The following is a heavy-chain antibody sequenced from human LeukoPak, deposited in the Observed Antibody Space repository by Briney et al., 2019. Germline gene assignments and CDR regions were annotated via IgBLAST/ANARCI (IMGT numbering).Heavy chain of an antibody. CDR2: ISSSSSYI. J-gene: IGHJ4*02. D-gene: IGHD2-15*01. V-gene: IGHV3-21*04. CDR1: GFTFSSYS. CDR3: ATVVVAAIPNDY. Sequence: GGSLRLSCAASGFTFSSYSMNWVRQAPGKGLEWVSSISSSSSYIYYADSVKGRFTISRDNSKNTLYLQMNSLRAEDTAVYYCATVVVAAIPNDYWGQGTLVTVSS.